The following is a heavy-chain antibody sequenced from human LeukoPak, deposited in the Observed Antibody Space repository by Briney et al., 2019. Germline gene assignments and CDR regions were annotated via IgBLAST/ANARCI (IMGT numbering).Heavy chain of an antibody. Sequence: GRPLRLPCAASGFTFNSHGMHWVRQAPGEALVCVADIWYDGSNKLYADSEKRRFTIPRENQKHTLYLKVNSERAEDTGVYLCAKDRRNRRDYYASSGYVAYFDYWGQGTLVTVSS. CDR3: AKDRRNRRDYYASSGYVAYFDY. D-gene: IGHD3-22*01. V-gene: IGHV3-33*03. J-gene: IGHJ4*02. CDR1: GFTFNSHG. CDR2: IWYDGSNK.